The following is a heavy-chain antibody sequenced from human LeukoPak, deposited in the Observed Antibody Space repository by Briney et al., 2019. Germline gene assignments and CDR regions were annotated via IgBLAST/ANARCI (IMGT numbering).Heavy chain of an antibody. CDR2: IYYSRST. CDR3: ASWSTGDYARFDY. D-gene: IGHD4-17*01. J-gene: IGHJ4*02. Sequence: SETLSLTCTVSGGSISSYYWSWIRQPPGKGLEWIGYIYYSRSTNYNPSLKSRVTISVDTSKNQFSLKLSSVTAADTAVYYCASWSTGDYARFDYWGQGTLVTVSS. V-gene: IGHV4-59*01. CDR1: GGSISSYY.